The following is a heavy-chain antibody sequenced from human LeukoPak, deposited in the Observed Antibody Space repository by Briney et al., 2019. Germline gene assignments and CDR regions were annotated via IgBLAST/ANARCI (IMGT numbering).Heavy chain of an antibody. D-gene: IGHD6-19*01. Sequence: GGSLRLSCAASGFTFSSYAMHWVSQAPGKGLEYVSAISSNGGSTYYANSVKGRFTISRDNSKNTLYLQMGSLRAEDMAVYYCARAGAGSQQWFYNWFDPWGQGTLVTVSS. CDR1: GFTFSSYA. V-gene: IGHV3-64*01. CDR2: ISSNGGST. CDR3: ARAGAGSQQWFYNWFDP. J-gene: IGHJ5*02.